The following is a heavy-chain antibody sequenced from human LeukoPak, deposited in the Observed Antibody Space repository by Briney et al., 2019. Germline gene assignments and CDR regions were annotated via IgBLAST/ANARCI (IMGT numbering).Heavy chain of an antibody. CDR1: GYSFSTYW. D-gene: IGHD3-22*01. J-gene: IGHJ4*02. CDR2: IYPGDSDT. CDR3: ARTPYDSSGYSFDY. Sequence: GESLQISCNGSGYSFSTYWIGWVRQMPGKGLEWMGIIYPGDSDTRYSPSFQGQVTISADKPISTAYLQWSSLKASDTAMYYCARTPYDSSGYSFDYWGQGTLVTVSS. V-gene: IGHV5-51*04.